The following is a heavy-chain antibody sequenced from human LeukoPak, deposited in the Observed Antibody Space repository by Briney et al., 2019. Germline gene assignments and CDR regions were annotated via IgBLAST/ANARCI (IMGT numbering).Heavy chain of an antibody. CDR3: ARLNPMDSSGGNWFDP. V-gene: IGHV4-59*01. CDR2: IYYSGST. D-gene: IGHD2-15*01. J-gene: IGHJ5*02. CDR1: GGSFSGYY. Sequence: SETLSLTCAVYGGSFSGYYWSWIRQPPGKGLEWIGYIYYSGSTNYNPSLKSRVTISVDTSKNQFSLKLSSVTAADTAVYYCARLNPMDSSGGNWFDPWGQGTLVTVSS.